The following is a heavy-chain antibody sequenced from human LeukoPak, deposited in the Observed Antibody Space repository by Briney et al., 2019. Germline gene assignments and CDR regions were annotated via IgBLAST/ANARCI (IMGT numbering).Heavy chain of an antibody. Sequence: SETLSLTCAVYGGSFSGYYWSWIRQPPGKGLEWIGEITHSGSTNYNPSLKSRVTISVDTSKNQFSLKLSSVTAADTAVYYCARGRIAVAGTPLIGWGQGTLVTVSS. D-gene: IGHD6-19*01. CDR2: ITHSGST. CDR1: GGSFSGYY. CDR3: ARGRIAVAGTPLIG. J-gene: IGHJ4*02. V-gene: IGHV4-34*01.